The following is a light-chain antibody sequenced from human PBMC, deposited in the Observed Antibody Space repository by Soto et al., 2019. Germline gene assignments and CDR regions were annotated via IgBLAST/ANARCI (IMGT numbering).Light chain of an antibody. CDR1: QGISSW. V-gene: IGKV1-12*01. J-gene: IGKJ1*01. CDR3: PLSSCPRSS. Sequence: DIQMTQRPSSLSAYVGDRVTITCRASQGISSWLAWYQQKPGKAPKLLIYAASSLQSGVPSRFSGSGSGTDFTLTIFSLQPEDFAPYYCPLSSCPRSSFGQGTNVDIK. CDR2: AAS.